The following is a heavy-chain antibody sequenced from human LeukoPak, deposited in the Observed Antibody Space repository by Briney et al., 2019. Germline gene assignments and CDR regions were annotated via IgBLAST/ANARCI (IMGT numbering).Heavy chain of an antibody. V-gene: IGHV3-23*01. CDR2: ISGSGGST. CDR3: AKGGVGDCSSTSCYAFDY. D-gene: IGHD2-2*01. J-gene: IGHJ4*02. Sequence: GGSLRLSCAASGFTFSSYAMSWVRQAPGKGLEWVSAISGSGGSTHYADSVKGRFTISRDNSKNTLYLQMNSLRAEDTAVYYCAKGGVGDCSSTSCYAFDYWGQGTLVTVSS. CDR1: GFTFSSYA.